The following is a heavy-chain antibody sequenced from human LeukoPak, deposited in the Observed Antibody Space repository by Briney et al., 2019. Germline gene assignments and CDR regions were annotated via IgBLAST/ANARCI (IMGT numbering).Heavy chain of an antibody. CDR2: IIPIFGTA. V-gene: IGHV1-69*13. D-gene: IGHD2-15*01. CDR1: GGTFSSYA. Sequence: GASVKVSCKASGGTFSSYAISWVRQAPGQGLEWMGGIIPIFGTANYAQKFQGRVTITADESTSTAYMELSSLRSEDTAVYYCARSVVVVAATWYMDVWGKGTTVTISS. J-gene: IGHJ6*03. CDR3: ARSVVVVAATWYMDV.